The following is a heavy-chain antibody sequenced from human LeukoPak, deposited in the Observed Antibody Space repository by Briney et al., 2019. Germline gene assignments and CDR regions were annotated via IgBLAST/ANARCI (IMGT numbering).Heavy chain of an antibody. V-gene: IGHV4-34*01. CDR1: GGSFSGYY. Sequence: SETLSLTCAVYGGSFSGYYWSWIRQPPGKGLEWIGEINHSGSTNYNPPLKSRVTISVDTSKKQSSLKLSSATAADTAVYYCARGRGIVVVPAALRGYNWFDPWGEGTLVTVSS. J-gene: IGHJ5*02. CDR2: INHSGST. CDR3: ARGRGIVVVPAALRGYNWFDP. D-gene: IGHD2-2*01.